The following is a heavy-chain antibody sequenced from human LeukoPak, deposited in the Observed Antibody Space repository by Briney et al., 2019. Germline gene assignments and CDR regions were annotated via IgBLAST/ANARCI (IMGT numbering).Heavy chain of an antibody. CDR3: ARQWLPNGYFDY. V-gene: IGHV1-2*06. Sequence: GASVKVSCKASGYTFTGYYMHWVRQAPGQGLEWMGRINPNSGGTNYAQKFQGRVTMTRDTSISTAYMELSRLRSDDTAVYYCARQWLPNGYFDYWGQGTLVTVSS. CDR2: INPNSGGT. CDR1: GYTFTGYY. J-gene: IGHJ4*02. D-gene: IGHD6-19*01.